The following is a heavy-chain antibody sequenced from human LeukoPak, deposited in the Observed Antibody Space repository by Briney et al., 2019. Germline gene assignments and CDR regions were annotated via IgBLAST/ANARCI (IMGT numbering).Heavy chain of an antibody. CDR1: GGTFSSYA. D-gene: IGHD3-3*01. V-gene: IGHV1-69*05. CDR3: ARGDYDFWSGLMFDP. CDR2: IIPIFGTA. J-gene: IGHJ5*02. Sequence: ASVKVSCKASGGTFSSYAISWVRQAPGQGLEWMGRIIPIFGTANYAQKFQGRVMITTDESTSTAYMELSSLRSEDTAVYYCARGDYDFWSGLMFDPWGQGTLVTVSS.